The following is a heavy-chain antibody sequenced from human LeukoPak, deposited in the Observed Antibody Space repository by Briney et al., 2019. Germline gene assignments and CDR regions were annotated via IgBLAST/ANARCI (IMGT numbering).Heavy chain of an antibody. D-gene: IGHD3-10*02. CDR1: AFTFSSYS. Sequence: GGSLRLSCAASAFTFSSYSMNWVRQAPGKGLEWVSSISSSSSYIYYADSVKGRFTISRDNAKNSLYLQMSSLRAEDTAVYYCAELGITMIGGVWGKGTTVTISS. V-gene: IGHV3-21*01. J-gene: IGHJ6*04. CDR3: AELGITMIGGV. CDR2: ISSSSSYI.